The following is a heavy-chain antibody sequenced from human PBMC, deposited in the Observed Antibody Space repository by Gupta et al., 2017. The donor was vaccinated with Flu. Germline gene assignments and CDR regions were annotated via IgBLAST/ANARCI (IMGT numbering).Heavy chain of an antibody. CDR2: INPNSGGT. J-gene: IGHJ5*02. D-gene: IGHD2-2*02. Sequence: QVQLVQSGAEVKKPGASVKVSCKASGYTFTGYYMHWVRQAPGQGLEWMGRINPNSGGTNYAQKFQGRVTMTRDTSISTAYMELSRLRSDDTAVYYCARDGVPAAIPDGGSAWFDPWGQGTLVTVSS. CDR1: GYTFTGYY. CDR3: ARDGVPAAIPDGGSAWFDP. V-gene: IGHV1-2*06.